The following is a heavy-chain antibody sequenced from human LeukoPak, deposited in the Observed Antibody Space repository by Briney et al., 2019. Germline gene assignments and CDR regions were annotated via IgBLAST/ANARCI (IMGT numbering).Heavy chain of an antibody. CDR2: FDPEDGET. D-gene: IGHD3-22*01. Sequence: ASVKVSCKASGYTFTSYGISWVRQAPGKGLEWMGGFDPEDGETIYAQKFQGRVTMTEDTSTDTAYMELSSLRSEDTAVYYCATAPYYYDSSLDYWGQGTLVTVSS. V-gene: IGHV1-24*01. J-gene: IGHJ4*02. CDR1: GYTFTSYG. CDR3: ATAPYYYDSSLDY.